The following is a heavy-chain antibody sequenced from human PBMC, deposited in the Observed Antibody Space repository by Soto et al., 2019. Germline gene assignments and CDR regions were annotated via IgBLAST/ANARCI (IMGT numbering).Heavy chain of an antibody. J-gene: IGHJ4*02. CDR1: GGTFSSYT. V-gene: IGHV1-69*02. D-gene: IGHD6-19*01. CDR2: IIPILGIA. CDR3: ARAAVAGTAGAY. Sequence: QVQLVQSGAEVKKPGSAVKVSCKASGGTFSSYTISWERQAPVQGLEWMGRIIPILGIANYAQKFQGRVTITADKSTSTAYTELSSRRSEDTAVYYCARAAVAGTAGAYWGQGTLVTVSS.